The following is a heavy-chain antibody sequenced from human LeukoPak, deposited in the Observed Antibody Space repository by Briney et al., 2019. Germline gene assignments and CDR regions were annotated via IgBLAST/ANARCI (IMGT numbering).Heavy chain of an antibody. CDR1: GGSINSGDYY. D-gene: IGHD3-10*01. Sequence: SETLSLTCTVSGGSINSGDYYWSWIRQHPGKGLEWIGHIYYSGSTYFNPSLKSRVTISVDVSKDQFSLKLSPVTAADTAVYYCATRRASKFYFDYWGQGTLVTVSS. J-gene: IGHJ4*02. CDR2: IYYSGST. CDR3: ATRRASKFYFDY. V-gene: IGHV4-31*03.